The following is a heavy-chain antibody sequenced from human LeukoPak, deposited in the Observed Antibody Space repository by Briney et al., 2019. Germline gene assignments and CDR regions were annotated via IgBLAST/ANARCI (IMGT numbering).Heavy chain of an antibody. CDR1: GYTFTGYY. J-gene: IGHJ3*02. Sequence: ASVKVSCKASGYTFTGYYMHWVRQAPGQGLEWMGWINPNSGGTNYAQKFQGRVTMTRDTSISTAYMELSRLRSDDMAVYYCARDRTIVVVTPDAFDIWGQGTMVTVSS. CDR3: ARDRTIVVVTPDAFDI. D-gene: IGHD3-22*01. V-gene: IGHV1-2*02. CDR2: INPNSGGT.